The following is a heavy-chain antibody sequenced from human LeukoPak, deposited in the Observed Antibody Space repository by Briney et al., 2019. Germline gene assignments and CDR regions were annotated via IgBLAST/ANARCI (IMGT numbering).Heavy chain of an antibody. CDR3: ATGYCSGGSCYDAFDM. CDR1: GCSFTSYW. V-gene: IGHV5-51*01. J-gene: IGHJ3*02. D-gene: IGHD2-15*01. Sequence: ESLQISCKGSGCSFTSYWIGWVRQMPGKGVEWMGVIYLGDSDTRYSPSFQGQVTISADKSISTAYLQWSSLKASDTAMYYCATGYCSGGSCYDAFDMWGRGTMVTVSS. CDR2: IYLGDSDT.